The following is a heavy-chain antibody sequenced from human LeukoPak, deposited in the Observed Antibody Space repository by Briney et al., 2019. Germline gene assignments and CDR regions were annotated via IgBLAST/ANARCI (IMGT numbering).Heavy chain of an antibody. CDR2: ISSSSSYI. V-gene: IGHV3-21*01. D-gene: IGHD3-22*01. J-gene: IGHJ3*02. CDR3: ARPYYYDSSGYYSVRGFDI. CDR1: GFTFSSYS. Sequence: GGSLRLSCAASGFTFSSYSMNWVCQAPGKGLEWVSSISSSSSYIYYADSVKGRFTISRDNAKNSLYLQMNSLRAEDTAVYYCARPYYYDSSGYYSVRGFDIWGQGTMVTVSS.